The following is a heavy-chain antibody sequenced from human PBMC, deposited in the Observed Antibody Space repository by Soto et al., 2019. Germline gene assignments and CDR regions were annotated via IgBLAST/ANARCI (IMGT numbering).Heavy chain of an antibody. CDR3: ARGRDY. J-gene: IGHJ4*02. CDR2: INQSGST. CDR1: GGSFSNYY. Sequence: QVQLQQWGAGLLKPSETLSLTCAVYGGSFSNYYWSWIRQPPGKGLEGIGEINQSGSTNHNPSLKSRVPLSVDPSKNPFSRKLSSVTAADTAVYYCARGRDYWGQGTLVTVSS. V-gene: IGHV4-34*01.